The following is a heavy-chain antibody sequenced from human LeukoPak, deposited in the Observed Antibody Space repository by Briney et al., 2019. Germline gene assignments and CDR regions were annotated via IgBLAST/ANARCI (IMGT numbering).Heavy chain of an antibody. D-gene: IGHD5-18*01. Sequence: GGSLRLSCVASGFTVSSYAMSWVRQAPRKGLDWVATITSSGGNTYYADSVKGRFTISRDNSKNPLYLQMNTLRAEDTAVYYCAKVSGQRYFEYWGQGTLVTVSS. V-gene: IGHV3-23*01. J-gene: IGHJ4*02. CDR1: GFTVSSYA. CDR3: AKVSGQRYFEY. CDR2: ITSSGGNT.